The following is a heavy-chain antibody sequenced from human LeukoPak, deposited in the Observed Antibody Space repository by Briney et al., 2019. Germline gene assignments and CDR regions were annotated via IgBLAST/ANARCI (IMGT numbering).Heavy chain of an antibody. CDR1: GYTFISYD. CDR2: MNPNSGNT. D-gene: IGHD2-2*01. V-gene: IGHV1-8*01. CDR3: ARGRSIVVVPAAPNWFDP. J-gene: IGHJ5*02. Sequence: ASVKVSCKASGYTFISYDINWVRQATGQGLEWMGWMNPNSGNTGYAQKFQGRVTITRNTSISTAYMELSSLRSEDTAVYYCARGRSIVVVPAAPNWFDPWGQGTLVTVSS.